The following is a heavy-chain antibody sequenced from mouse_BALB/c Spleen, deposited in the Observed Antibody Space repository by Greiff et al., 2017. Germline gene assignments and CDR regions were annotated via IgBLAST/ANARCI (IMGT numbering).Heavy chain of an antibody. CDR1: GYSITSGYY. V-gene: IGHV3-6*02. CDR2: ISYDGSN. D-gene: IGHD6-1*01. CDR3: ARDGLRD. J-gene: IGHJ2*01. Sequence: VQLQQSGPGLVKPSQSLSLTCSVTGYSITSGYYWNWIRQFPGNKLEWMGYISYDGSNNYNPSLKNRISITRDTSKNQFFLKLNSVTTEDTATYYCARDGLRDWGQGTTLTVSS.